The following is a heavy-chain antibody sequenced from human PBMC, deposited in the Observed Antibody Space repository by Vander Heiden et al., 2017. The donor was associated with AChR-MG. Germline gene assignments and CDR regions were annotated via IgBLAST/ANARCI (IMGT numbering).Heavy chain of an antibody. CDR1: GFIFRNYG. J-gene: IGHJ5*02. Sequence: DVQLVESGGGLIQRGESLRPSWGASGFIFRNYGMNWVRQSPGKGLEWVAYISSSTTNIHYADSVEGRFTISRDNVGGSLFLQMNNLRAEDTAVYHCARSIDWKFDRWGLGTLVTVSS. V-gene: IGHV3-48*01. CDR2: ISSSTTNI. D-gene: IGHD3-9*01. CDR3: ARSIDWKFDR.